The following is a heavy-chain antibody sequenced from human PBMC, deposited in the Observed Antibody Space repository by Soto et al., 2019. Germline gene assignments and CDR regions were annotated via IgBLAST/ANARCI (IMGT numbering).Heavy chain of an antibody. CDR3: ARAEGRWLQLGDY. J-gene: IGHJ4*02. D-gene: IGHD5-12*01. CDR1: GFTFSSYA. CDR2: ISYDGSNK. V-gene: IGHV3-30-3*01. Sequence: GGSLRLSCADSGFTFSSYAMHWVRQAPGKGLEWVAVISYDGSNKYHADSAKGRFTISRDNSKNTLYLQMNSLRAEDTAVYYCARAEGRWLQLGDYWGQGTLVTVSS.